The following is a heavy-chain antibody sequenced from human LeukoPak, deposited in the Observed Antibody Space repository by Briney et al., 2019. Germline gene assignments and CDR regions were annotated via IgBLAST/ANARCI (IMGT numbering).Heavy chain of an antibody. CDR1: GGSIGSYY. Sequence: SETLSLTCSVSGGSIGSYYWSWIRQPAGKGLEWIGRIYTSGSTNYNPSLKSRVTISVDTSKNQFSLKLSSVTAADTAVYYCARSDSSWANYYYYYMDVWGKGTTVTVSS. CDR3: ARSDSSWANYYYYYMDV. CDR2: IYTSGST. J-gene: IGHJ6*03. D-gene: IGHD3-22*01. V-gene: IGHV4-4*07.